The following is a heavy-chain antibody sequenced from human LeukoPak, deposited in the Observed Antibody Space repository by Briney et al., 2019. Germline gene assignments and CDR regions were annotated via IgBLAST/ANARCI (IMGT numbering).Heavy chain of an antibody. CDR2: ISSSSSSI. CDR1: GFTVSSYS. V-gene: IGHV3-21*01. J-gene: IGHJ4*02. CDR3: ARASGDIVETATMGSY. Sequence: GGSLRLSCAASGFTVSSYSMNWVRQAPGKGLEWVSSISSSSSSISYADSVKGRFTISRDNAKTSLYLQMNSLRAEDPAVYYCARASGDIVETATMGSYWGQGTLVTASS. D-gene: IGHD5-18*01.